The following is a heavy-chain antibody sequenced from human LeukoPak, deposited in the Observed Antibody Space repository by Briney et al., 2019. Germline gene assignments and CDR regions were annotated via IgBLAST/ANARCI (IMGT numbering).Heavy chain of an antibody. CDR3: ATDYSNYDNYYYYYMDV. CDR2: IIPIFGTA. Sequence: ASVKVSCKASGGTFSGYAISWVRQAPGQGLEWMGGIIPIFGTANYAQKFQGRVTITTDESTSTAYMELSSLRSEDTAVYYCATDYSNYDNYYYYYMDVWGKGTTVTVSS. D-gene: IGHD4-11*01. CDR1: GGTFSGYA. V-gene: IGHV1-69*05. J-gene: IGHJ6*03.